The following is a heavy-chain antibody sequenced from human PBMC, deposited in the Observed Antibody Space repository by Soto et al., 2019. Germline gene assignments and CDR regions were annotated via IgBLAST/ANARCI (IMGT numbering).Heavy chain of an antibody. CDR1: GFSLSTSGMR. J-gene: IGHJ4*02. CDR3: ARIAVAGTHFDY. Sequence: SGPTLVNPTQTLTLTCTFSGFSLSTSGMRVSWIRQPPGKALEWLARIDWDDDKFYSTSLKTRLAISKDTSKNQVVLTITNMDPVDTATYYCARIAVAGTHFDYWGQGTLVTVSS. V-gene: IGHV2-70*04. CDR2: IDWDDDK. D-gene: IGHD6-19*01.